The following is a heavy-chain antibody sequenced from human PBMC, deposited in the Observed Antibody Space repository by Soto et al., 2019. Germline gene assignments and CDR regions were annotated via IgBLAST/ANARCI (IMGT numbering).Heavy chain of an antibody. V-gene: IGHV1-18*01. J-gene: IGHJ6*02. CDR2: ISDYNGNT. D-gene: IGHD3-16*01. CDR1: GYTFNTHG. CDR3: ARDGGLAPHYGWDV. Sequence: QAQLVQSGADVKKPGASVKVSCKASGYTFNTHGLSWVRQAPGQGLEWVGWISDYNGNTKSAQKFQGRVSMTTDTPTSTAYLELRSLTFDDSAIYYRARDGGLAPHYGWDVWGHGTAVTVSS.